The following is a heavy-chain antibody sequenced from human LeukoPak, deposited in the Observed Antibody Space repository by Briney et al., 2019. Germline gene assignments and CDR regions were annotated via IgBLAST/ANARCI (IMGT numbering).Heavy chain of an antibody. CDR1: GFTISSNY. V-gene: IGHV3-53*01. CDR3: ARTSSSWPRYAFDI. Sequence: GGSLRLSCAASGFTISSNYMTWVRQAPGNGLEWVSVIYSRGSTYYADSVKGRFTISRDNSKNTLYLQMNSLRVEDTAVYYCARTSSSWPRYAFDIWGQGTMVSVSS. J-gene: IGHJ3*02. CDR2: IYSRGST. D-gene: IGHD6-13*01.